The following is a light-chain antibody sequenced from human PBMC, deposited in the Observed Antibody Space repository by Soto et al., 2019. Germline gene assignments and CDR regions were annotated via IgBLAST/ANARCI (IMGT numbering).Light chain of an antibody. Sequence: DIVLTQSPATLSLSPGERATLSCRASQSFSTYLAWYQQKPGQAPRLLIYNVSKRAAGIPARFSGSGSGTDFTLTISSVEPEDFAVYYCQQRRTWPPVTFGQGTKLEIK. J-gene: IGKJ2*01. V-gene: IGKV3-11*01. CDR2: NVS. CDR1: QSFSTY. CDR3: QQRRTWPPVT.